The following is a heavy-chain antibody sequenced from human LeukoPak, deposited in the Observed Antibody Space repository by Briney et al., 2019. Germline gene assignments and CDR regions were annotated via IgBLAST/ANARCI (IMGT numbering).Heavy chain of an antibody. CDR3: ARGSAAAASLLHY. V-gene: IGHV3-21*01. Sequence: GGSLRLSCAASGFTFSSYSMNWVRQAPGKGLEWVSSISSSSSYIYYADSVKGRFTIYRDNAKNSLYLQMNSPRAEDTAVYYCARGSAAAASLLHYWGQGTLVTVFS. CDR2: ISSSSSYI. CDR1: GFTFSSYS. J-gene: IGHJ4*02. D-gene: IGHD6-13*01.